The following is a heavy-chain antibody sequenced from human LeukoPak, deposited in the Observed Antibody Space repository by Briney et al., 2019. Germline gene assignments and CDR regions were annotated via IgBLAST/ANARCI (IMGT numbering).Heavy chain of an antibody. CDR3: ARDQGGSQYYYDSSGYSS. CDR1: GFTVSSNY. Sequence: PGGSLRLSCAASGFTVSSNYMSWVRQAPGKGLEWVSVIYSGGSTYYADSVKGRFTISRGNSKNTLYLQMNSLRAEDTAVYYCARDQGGSQYYYDSSGYSSWGQGTLVTVSS. V-gene: IGHV3-66*02. CDR2: IYSGGST. J-gene: IGHJ4*02. D-gene: IGHD3-22*01.